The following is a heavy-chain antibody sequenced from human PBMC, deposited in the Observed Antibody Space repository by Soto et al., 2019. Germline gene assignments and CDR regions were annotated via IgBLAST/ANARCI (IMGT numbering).Heavy chain of an antibody. D-gene: IGHD1-1*01. CDR3: ARGVTGTLDY. CDR1: GYSISSGYY. V-gene: IGHV4-38-2*01. Sequence: LSLTCAVSGYSISSGYYWNWIRQSPGKGLEWIGCVYYNGITFTNPSLKSRVTMTVDTSKNYFSLRLTSVTAADAATYFCARGVTGTLDYWGQGTLVTVSS. J-gene: IGHJ4*02. CDR2: VYYNGIT.